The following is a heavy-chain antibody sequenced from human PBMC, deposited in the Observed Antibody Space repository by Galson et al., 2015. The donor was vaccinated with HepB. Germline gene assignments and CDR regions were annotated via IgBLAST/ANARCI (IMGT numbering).Heavy chain of an antibody. CDR1: GFTFSTYA. J-gene: IGHJ4*02. CDR2: ISGSGGGT. Sequence: SLRLSCATSGFTFSTYAMTWVRQAPGKGLEWVSAISGSGGGTYYAGSVRGRFTISRDNSGNTLYLQMSSLRAEDTAVYYCAKVRSYNSGWYLDYWGLGTLVTVSS. D-gene: IGHD6-19*01. CDR3: AKVRSYNSGWYLDY. V-gene: IGHV3-23*01.